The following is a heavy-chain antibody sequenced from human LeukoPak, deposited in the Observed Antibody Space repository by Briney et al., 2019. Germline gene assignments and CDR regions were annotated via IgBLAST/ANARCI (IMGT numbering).Heavy chain of an antibody. Sequence: PGGSLRLSCSASGFTFSTYWMSWVRQAPGKGLEWVGRIKSKTDGGTADYAAPVKGRFTISRNVSKNTLYLQMNSLKTEDTAVYYCTTDAYGMDVWGQGTTVTVSS. CDR2: IKSKTDGGTA. J-gene: IGHJ6*02. CDR3: TTDAYGMDV. CDR1: GFTFSTYW. V-gene: IGHV3-15*01.